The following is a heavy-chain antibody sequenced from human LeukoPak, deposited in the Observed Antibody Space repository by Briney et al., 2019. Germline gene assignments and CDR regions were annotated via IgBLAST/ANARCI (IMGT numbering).Heavy chain of an antibody. J-gene: IGHJ4*02. V-gene: IGHV4-59*08. CDR2: IYYSGST. CDR1: GGSISSYY. Sequence: SETLSLTCTVSGGSISSYYWSWIRQPPGKGLEWIGYIYYSGSTNYNPSLMSRVTISLDTSKNQFSLKLSSVTAADTALYYCARHMGSYPLLPYDYWGQGTLVTVSS. CDR3: ARHMGSYPLLPYDY. D-gene: IGHD1-26*01.